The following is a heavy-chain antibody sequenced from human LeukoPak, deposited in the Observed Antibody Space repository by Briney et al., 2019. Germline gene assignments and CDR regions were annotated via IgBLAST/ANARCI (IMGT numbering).Heavy chain of an antibody. Sequence: ASVKVSCKTSGYSFIAYYIHWVRQAPGQGLEWMGWINPKTGDTRYAQKLRGRVTMTRGTSVSTVYMDLSGLRSDDTAVYFCARDGYRNELDYWGRGTLVTVSS. V-gene: IGHV1-2*02. J-gene: IGHJ4*02. CDR1: GYSFIAYY. D-gene: IGHD5-24*01. CDR2: INPKTGDT. CDR3: ARDGYRNELDY.